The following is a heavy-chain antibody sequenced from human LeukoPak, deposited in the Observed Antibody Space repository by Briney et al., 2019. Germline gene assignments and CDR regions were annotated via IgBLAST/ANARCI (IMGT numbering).Heavy chain of an antibody. J-gene: IGHJ4*02. CDR1: GYSFTSYW. Sequence: GESLKISCKGSGYSFTSYWIGWVRQMPGKGLEWMGIIYPGDSDTRYSLSFQGQVTISADKSISTAYLQWSSLKASDTAMYYCARLAVVVAATGGFDYWGQGTLVTVSS. D-gene: IGHD2-15*01. CDR3: ARLAVVVAATGGFDY. CDR2: IYPGDSDT. V-gene: IGHV5-51*01.